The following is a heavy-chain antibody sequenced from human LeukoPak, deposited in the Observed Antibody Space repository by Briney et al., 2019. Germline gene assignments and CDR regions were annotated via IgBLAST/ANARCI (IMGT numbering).Heavy chain of an antibody. CDR2: IYTTGST. CDR1: GGSISSGSYY. V-gene: IGHV4-61*02. CDR3: ARAGPTPYSGSYSLFDY. Sequence: PSQTLSLTCTVSGGSISSGSYYWSWIRQPAGKGLEWIGRIYTTGSTNYNPSLKSRVTISVDTSKNQFSLKLSSVTAADTAVYYCARAGPTPYSGSYSLFDYWGQGTLVTVSS. J-gene: IGHJ4*02. D-gene: IGHD1-26*01.